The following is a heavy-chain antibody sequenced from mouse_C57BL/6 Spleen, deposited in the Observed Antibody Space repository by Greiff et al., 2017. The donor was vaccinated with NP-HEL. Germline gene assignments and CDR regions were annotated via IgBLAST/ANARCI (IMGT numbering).Heavy chain of an antibody. CDR2: IDPSDSYT. D-gene: IGHD1-1*01. V-gene: IGHV1-50*01. Sequence: QVQLQQPGAELVKPGASVKLSCKASGYTFTSYWMQWVKQRPGQGLEWIGEIDPSDSYTNYNQKFKGKATLTVDTSTSPAYMQLSSLTSEDSAVYYCARGSSPYFDYWGQGTTLTVSS. J-gene: IGHJ2*01. CDR3: ARGSSPYFDY. CDR1: GYTFTSYW.